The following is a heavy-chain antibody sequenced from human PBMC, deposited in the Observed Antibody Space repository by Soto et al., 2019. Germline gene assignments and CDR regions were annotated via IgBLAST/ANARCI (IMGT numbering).Heavy chain of an antibody. V-gene: IGHV1-46*02. CDR3: SRDYDSSGYPRYYFDY. CDR2: INPSGGST. D-gene: IGHD3-22*01. Sequence: GASVKVSCKASGYTFNSYYMHWVRQAPGQGLEWMGIINPSGGSTSYAQKFQGRVTMTRDTSTSTVYMELSSLRSEDTAVYYCSRDYDSSGYPRYYFDYWRQRTLVTVSS. CDR1: GYTFNSYY. J-gene: IGHJ4*02.